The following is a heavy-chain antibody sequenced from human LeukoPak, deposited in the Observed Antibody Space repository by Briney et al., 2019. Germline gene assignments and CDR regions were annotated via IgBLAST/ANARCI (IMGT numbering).Heavy chain of an antibody. CDR3: AKERAGYTNPYYFDY. Sequence: GGSLRLSCAASGFTFSTYAMSWVRQAPGKGLEWVSTISGSGANTYYADSVRGRFTISRDNSKNTLYLHMNSLRAEDTAVNYCAKERAGYTNPYYFDYWGQGTLVTASS. CDR1: GFTFSTYA. D-gene: IGHD3-16*02. J-gene: IGHJ4*02. CDR2: ISGSGANT. V-gene: IGHV3-23*01.